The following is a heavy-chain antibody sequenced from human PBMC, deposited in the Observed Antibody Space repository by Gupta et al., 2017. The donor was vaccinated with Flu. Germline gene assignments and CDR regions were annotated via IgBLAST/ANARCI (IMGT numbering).Heavy chain of an antibody. J-gene: IGHJ5*02. Sequence: SSYAMSWVRQAPGKGLEWVSAISGSGISTYYADSVKGRFTISRDNSKNTLFLQLNSLRAEDTAVYYCTPSTPGSVTSWGQGTLVTVSS. CDR1: SSYA. D-gene: IGHD4-4*01. V-gene: IGHV3-23*01. CDR2: ISGSGIST. CDR3: TPSTPGSVTS.